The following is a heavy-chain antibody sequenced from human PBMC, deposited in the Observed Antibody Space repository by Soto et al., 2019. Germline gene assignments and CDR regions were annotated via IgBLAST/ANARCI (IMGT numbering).Heavy chain of an antibody. CDR3: ARGRVTMVRGVIYYYYGMDV. Sequence: QVQLQQWGAGLLKPSETLSLTCAVYGGSFSGYYWSWIRQPPGKGLEWIGEINHSGSTNYNPSLKSRVTISVDTSKTQFSLTRSSVTAAATAVYYCARGRVTMVRGVIYYYYGMDVWGQGTTVTVSS. V-gene: IGHV4-34*01. CDR1: GGSFSGYY. D-gene: IGHD3-10*01. CDR2: INHSGST. J-gene: IGHJ6*02.